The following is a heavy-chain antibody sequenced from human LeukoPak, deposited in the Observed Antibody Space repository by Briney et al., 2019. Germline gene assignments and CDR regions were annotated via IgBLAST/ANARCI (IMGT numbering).Heavy chain of an antibody. CDR1: GFTFSTYS. Sequence: GGSLRLSCAASGFTFSTYSMHWVRQTPGKGLVWVSRINSDGSITNYADSVKGRFTISRDNVNNTLYLQMNSLRAEDTAVYYCARPGGSGWYSWGRGTLVTVSS. V-gene: IGHV3-74*01. CDR2: INSDGSIT. J-gene: IGHJ4*02. D-gene: IGHD6-19*01. CDR3: ARPGGSGWYS.